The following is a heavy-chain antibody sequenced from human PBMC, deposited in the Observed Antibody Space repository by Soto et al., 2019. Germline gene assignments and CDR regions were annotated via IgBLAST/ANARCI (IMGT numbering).Heavy chain of an antibody. CDR1: VFTFSSYG. Sequence: XGSLRLSCAASVFTFSSYGMHWVRHSPGKGLEWVAVISYDGSNKYYADSVKGRFTISRDNSKNTLYLQMNSLRAEDTAVYYCANEGPYRYDRYHYYYYGMDVWGQATTVTVSS. J-gene: IGHJ6*02. CDR3: ANEGPYRYDRYHYYYYGMDV. D-gene: IGHD5-18*01. V-gene: IGHV3-30*18. CDR2: ISYDGSNK.